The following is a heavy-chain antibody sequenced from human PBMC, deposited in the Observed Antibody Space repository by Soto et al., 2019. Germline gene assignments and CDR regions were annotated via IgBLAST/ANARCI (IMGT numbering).Heavy chain of an antibody. V-gene: IGHV4-61*01. Sequence: SETLSLTCTFSVVSVSSGSYYWSWIRQPPWKGLEWIGYIYYSGSTNYNPSLKSRVTISVDTSKNQFSLKLSSATAADTAVYYCARGVNSSGYRIRKYYFHYWGQGTLVTVSS. CDR3: ARGVNSSGYRIRKYYFHY. D-gene: IGHD3-22*01. CDR2: IYYSGST. J-gene: IGHJ4*02. CDR1: VVSVSSGSYY.